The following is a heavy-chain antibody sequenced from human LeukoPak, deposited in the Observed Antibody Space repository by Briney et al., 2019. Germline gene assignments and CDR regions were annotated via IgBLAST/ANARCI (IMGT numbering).Heavy chain of an antibody. CDR2: ISGSGGST. J-gene: IGHJ4*02. CDR3: AREQWELYY. V-gene: IGHV3-23*01. Sequence: GGSLRLSCAASGFTFSNYAITWVRQAPGKGLEWVSSISGSGGSTYCADSVKGRFTISRDNSKNTLYLQMNSLRAEDTAVYYCAREQWELYYWGQGTLVTVSS. D-gene: IGHD1-26*01. CDR1: GFTFSNYA.